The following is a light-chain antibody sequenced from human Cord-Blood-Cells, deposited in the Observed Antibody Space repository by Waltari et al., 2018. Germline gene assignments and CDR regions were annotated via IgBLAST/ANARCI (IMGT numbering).Light chain of an antibody. CDR3: QQYGSSPPWT. CDR1: QSVSSSY. Sequence: EIVLTQSLGTLSLSPGARATLFCRASQSVSSSYLAWYQQKPGQAPSLLIYGASSSATGIPDRFSGSGSGTDFTLTISRLEPEDFAVYYCQQYGSSPPWTFGQGTKVEIK. V-gene: IGKV3-20*01. J-gene: IGKJ1*01. CDR2: GAS.